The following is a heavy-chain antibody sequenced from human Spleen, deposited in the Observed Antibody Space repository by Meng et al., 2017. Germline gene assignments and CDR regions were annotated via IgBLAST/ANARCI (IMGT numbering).Heavy chain of an antibody. V-gene: IGHV6-1*01. Sequence: SQTLSLTCAISGDSVSSNNAAWNWIRQSPSRGLEWLGRTYYRSKWYFDYAVSVRSRITINPDTSKNHFSLQLNSVTPEDTAVYYCARSPIDKYDLSALPLDYWGQGTLVTVSS. CDR3: ARSPIDKYDLSALPLDY. CDR1: GDSVSSNNAA. J-gene: IGHJ4*02. D-gene: IGHD3-22*01. CDR2: TYYRSKWYF.